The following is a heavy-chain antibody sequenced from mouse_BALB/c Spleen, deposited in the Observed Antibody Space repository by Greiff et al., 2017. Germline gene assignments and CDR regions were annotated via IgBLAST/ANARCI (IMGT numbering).Heavy chain of an antibody. D-gene: IGHD2-3*01. CDR2: ISTYYGNT. CDR3: ARGGWDAMDY. Sequence: QVQLQQSGPELVRPGVSVKISCKGSGYTFTDYAMHWVKQSHAKSLEWIGVISTYYGNTNYNQKFKGKATMTVDKSSSTAYMELARLTSEDSAIYYCARGGWDAMDYWGQGTSVTVSS. V-gene: IGHV1-67*01. CDR1: GYTFTDYA. J-gene: IGHJ4*01.